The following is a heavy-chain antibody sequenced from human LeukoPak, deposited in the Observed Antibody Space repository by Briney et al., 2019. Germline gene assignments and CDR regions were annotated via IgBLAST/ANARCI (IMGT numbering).Heavy chain of an antibody. J-gene: IGHJ3*02. V-gene: IGHV3-73*01. CDR3: ARASDYHHAFDI. CDR2: IRSKANSYAT. CDR1: GFTFSGSA. D-gene: IGHD4-11*01. Sequence: PGGSLRLSCAASGFTFSGSAMHWVRQASGKGLEWVGRIRSKANSYATAYAASVKGRFTISRDDSKNTAYLQMNSLKTEDTAVYYCARASDYHHAFDIWGQGTMVAISS.